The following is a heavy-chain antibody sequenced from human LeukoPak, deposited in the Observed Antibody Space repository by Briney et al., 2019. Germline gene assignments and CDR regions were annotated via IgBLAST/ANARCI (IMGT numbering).Heavy chain of an antibody. V-gene: IGHV4-59*12. J-gene: IGHJ5*02. CDR2: IYYSGST. D-gene: IGHD1-26*01. CDR3: ARGPGGSYGA. CDR1: GGSISSYY. Sequence: SETLSLTCTVSGGSISSYYWSWIRQPPGKGLEWIGYIYYSGSTNYNPSLKSRVTISVDTSKNQFSLKLSSVTAADTAVYYCARGPGGSYGAWGQGTLVTVSS.